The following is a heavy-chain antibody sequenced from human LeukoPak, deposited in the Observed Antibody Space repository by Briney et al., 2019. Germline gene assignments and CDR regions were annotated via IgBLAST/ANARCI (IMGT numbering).Heavy chain of an antibody. J-gene: IGHJ4*02. D-gene: IGHD6-25*01. CDR1: GGSISSYY. CDR3: AREIRGIAAK. CDR2: IYYSGST. Sequence: SETLSLTCTVSGGSISSYYWSWIRQPPGKGLEWIGYIYYSGSTNYNPSLKSRVTISVDTSKNQFSLKLSSVTAADTAVYYCAREIRGIAAKWGQGTLVTVSS. V-gene: IGHV4-59*01.